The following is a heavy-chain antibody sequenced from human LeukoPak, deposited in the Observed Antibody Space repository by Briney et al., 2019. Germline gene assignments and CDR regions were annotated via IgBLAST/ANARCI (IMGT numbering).Heavy chain of an antibody. Sequence: PSETLSLTCTVSGGSISSYYWSCIRQPAGKGLEWIGRIYTSGSTNYNPSLKSRVTMSVDTSKNQFSLKLSSVTAADTAVYYCARDSTSGYSGYDSDYWGQGTLVTVSS. D-gene: IGHD5-12*01. V-gene: IGHV4-4*07. CDR1: GGSISSYY. CDR3: ARDSTSGYSGYDSDY. J-gene: IGHJ4*02. CDR2: IYTSGST.